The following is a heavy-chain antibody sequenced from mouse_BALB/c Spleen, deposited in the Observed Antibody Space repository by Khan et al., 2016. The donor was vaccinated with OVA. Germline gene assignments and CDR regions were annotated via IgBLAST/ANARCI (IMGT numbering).Heavy chain of an antibody. J-gene: IGHJ4*01. CDR2: INPYNDGT. D-gene: IGHD1-1*01. CDR3: ARYASSPYYAMDY. CDR1: GYTFTHYV. V-gene: IGHV1S136*01. Sequence: VQLQQSGPELVKPGASVKMSCKASGYTFTHYVMHWVKQKPGQGLEWIGYINPYNDGTNYNEKFKGKATLPSDTSSSTAYMELSSLTSEDSAVYYCARYASSPYYAMDYWGQGTSVTVSS.